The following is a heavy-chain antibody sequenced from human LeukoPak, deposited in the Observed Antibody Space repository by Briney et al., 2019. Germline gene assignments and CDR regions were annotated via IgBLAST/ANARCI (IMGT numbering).Heavy chain of an antibody. V-gene: IGHV3-30-3*01. D-gene: IGHD3-9*01. Sequence: GRSLRLSCAASGFTFSSYAMHWVRQAPGKGLEWVAVISYDGSNKYYADSVKGRFTISRDNSKNTLYLQMNSLRAEDTAVYYCAREPSPHYDILTGYSKRGWFDPWGQGTLVTVSS. CDR2: ISYDGSNK. J-gene: IGHJ5*02. CDR3: AREPSPHYDILTGYSKRGWFDP. CDR1: GFTFSSYA.